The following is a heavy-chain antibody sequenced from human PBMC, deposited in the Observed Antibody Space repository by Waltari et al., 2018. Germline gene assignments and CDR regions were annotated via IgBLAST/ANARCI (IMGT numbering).Heavy chain of an antibody. D-gene: IGHD2-2*01. CDR3: AREGIVVVPAATYYYYYGMDV. V-gene: IGHV4-4*02. CDR1: GGSISSSNW. Sequence: QVQLQESGPGLVKPSGTLSLTCAVSGGSISSSNWWSWVRQPPGKGLEWIGEIYHSGSTNYNPSRKSRVTISVDKSKNQFSLKLSSVTAADTAVYYCAREGIVVVPAATYYYYYGMDVWGQGTTVTVSS. J-gene: IGHJ6*02. CDR2: IYHSGST.